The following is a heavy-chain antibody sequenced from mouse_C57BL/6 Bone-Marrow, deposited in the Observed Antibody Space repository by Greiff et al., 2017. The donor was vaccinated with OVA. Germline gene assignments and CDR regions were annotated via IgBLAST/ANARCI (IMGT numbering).Heavy chain of an antibody. CDR3: AKNNYDYDWYFDV. CDR1: GFSLTSYG. Sequence: QVQLQQSGPGLVQPSQRLSITCTVSGFSLTSYGVHWVRQSPGKGLEWLGVIWRGGSTDYNAAFMSRLSITKDNSKSQVFFKMNSLQADDTAIYYCAKNNYDYDWYFDVWGTGTTVTVSS. V-gene: IGHV2-5*01. CDR2: IWRGGST. D-gene: IGHD2-4*01. J-gene: IGHJ1*03.